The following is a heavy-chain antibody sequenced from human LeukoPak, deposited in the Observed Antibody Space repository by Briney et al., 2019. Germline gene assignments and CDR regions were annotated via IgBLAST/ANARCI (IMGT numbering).Heavy chain of an antibody. CDR3: ARRVGGMDV. Sequence: PGRSLRLSCAASGFSFRTYSVHWVRQAPGKGLECVAAISYDGGSGHYADSVKGRFIISRDNSKNTLYLQMNSLRAEDTAVYYCARRVGGMDVWGRGTTVTVSS. V-gene: IGHV3-30*04. CDR2: ISYDGGSG. CDR1: GFSFRTYS. J-gene: IGHJ6*02.